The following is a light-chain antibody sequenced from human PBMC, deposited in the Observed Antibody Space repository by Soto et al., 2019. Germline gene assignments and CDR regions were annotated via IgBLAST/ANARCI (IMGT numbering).Light chain of an antibody. Sequence: QAVVTQPPSASGTPGQRVTISCSGSSSNIGSNYVYWYQQLPGTVHQLLIYRNSERPSGVPDRFSGSKSGTSASLAISGLRSEDEADYYCAAWDDSLSGVVFGGGTKLTVL. V-gene: IGLV1-47*01. CDR3: AAWDDSLSGVV. J-gene: IGLJ2*01. CDR1: SSNIGSNY. CDR2: RNS.